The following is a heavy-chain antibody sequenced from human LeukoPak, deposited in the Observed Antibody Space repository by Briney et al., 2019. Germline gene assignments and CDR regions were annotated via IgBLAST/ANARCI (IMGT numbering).Heavy chain of an antibody. CDR1: GFTFGEYD. J-gene: IGHJ4*02. D-gene: IGHD2-21*02. CDR3: SRAGNDYYNYEYPL. CDR2: IRSKLYGETT. V-gene: IGHV3-49*04. Sequence: PGGSLRLSCAVSGFTFGEYDMSWVRQAPGKGLEWVGMIRSKLYGETTEYAASVQGRFTMSRDDGKRTAFLQMNNLKTEDTAVYYCSRAGNDYYNYEYPLWGQGTLVTVAS.